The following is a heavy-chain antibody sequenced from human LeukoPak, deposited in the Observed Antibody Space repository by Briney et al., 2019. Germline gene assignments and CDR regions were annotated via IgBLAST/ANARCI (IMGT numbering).Heavy chain of an antibody. J-gene: IGHJ5*02. Sequence: GRSLRLSCAASGFTFSSYGMHWVRQAPGKGLEWVAVISYDGSNKYYADSVKGRFTISRDNSKNTLYLQMNSLRAEDTAVYYCAKDLEYYDSSGYLSWGQGTLVTVSS. D-gene: IGHD3-22*01. CDR3: AKDLEYYDSSGYLS. CDR2: ISYDGSNK. CDR1: GFTFSSYG. V-gene: IGHV3-30*18.